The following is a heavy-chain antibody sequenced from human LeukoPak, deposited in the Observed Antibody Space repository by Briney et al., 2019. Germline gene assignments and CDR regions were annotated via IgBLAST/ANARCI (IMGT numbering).Heavy chain of an antibody. V-gene: IGHV4-34*01. CDR3: ARGRDLTGTHGSFDY. CDR1: GGSFSGYY. CDR2: INHSGST. D-gene: IGHD1-20*01. J-gene: IGHJ4*02. Sequence: SSETLSLTCAVYGGSFSGYYWSWIRQPPGKGLEWIGEINHSGSTNYNPSLKSRVTTSVDTSKNQFSLKLSSVTAADTAVYYCARGRDLTGTHGSFDYWGQGTLVTVSS.